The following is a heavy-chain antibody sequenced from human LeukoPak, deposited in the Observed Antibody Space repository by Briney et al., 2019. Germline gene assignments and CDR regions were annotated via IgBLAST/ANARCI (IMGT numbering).Heavy chain of an antibody. CDR3: ARVEIYYYYMDV. CDR2: IYYSGNT. J-gene: IGHJ6*03. D-gene: IGHD3-3*01. Sequence: SETLSLTCSVSGGSMSSYYWSWIRQPPGKGLEWIGYIYYSGNTNYNPSLKSRVTISIDTSKNQFCLKLSSVTAADTAVYYCARVEIYYYYMDVWGKGTTVTVSS. V-gene: IGHV4-59*01. CDR1: GGSMSSYY.